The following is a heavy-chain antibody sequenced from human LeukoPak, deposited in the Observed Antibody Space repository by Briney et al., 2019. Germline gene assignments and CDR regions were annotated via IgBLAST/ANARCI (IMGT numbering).Heavy chain of an antibody. CDR2: IYYRGTA. CDR3: ARYLSSPTQYFAD. CDR1: GDSINTSSYY. D-gene: IGHD6-6*01. J-gene: IGHJ4*02. Sequence: SETLSLTCTVSGDSINTSSYYWRWIRQAPGRGLEWNGYIYYRGTANYTRSLKSRVTISLETSKNQFSLELASVAAAGTAVYYCARYLSSPTQYFADWGQGTLVTVSS. V-gene: IGHV4-61*01.